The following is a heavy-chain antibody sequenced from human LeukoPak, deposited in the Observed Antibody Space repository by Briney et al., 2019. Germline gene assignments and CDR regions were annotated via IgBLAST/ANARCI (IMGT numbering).Heavy chain of an antibody. D-gene: IGHD5-12*01. CDR2: INHSGST. Sequence: PSETLSLTCAVYGGSFSGYYWSWIRQPPGKGLEWIGEINHSGSTNYNPSLKSRVTISVDTSKNQFSLKLSSVTAADTAVYYCARDGGYSGYDDYWGQGTLVTVSS. V-gene: IGHV4-34*01. CDR1: GGSFSGYY. J-gene: IGHJ4*02. CDR3: ARDGGYSGYDDY.